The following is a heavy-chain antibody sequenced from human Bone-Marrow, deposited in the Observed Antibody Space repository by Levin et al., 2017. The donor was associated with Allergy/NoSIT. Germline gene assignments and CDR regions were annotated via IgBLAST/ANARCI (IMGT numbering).Heavy chain of an antibody. CDR1: GFTFNEYY. Sequence: GGSLRLSCAASGFTFNEYYMSWVRQAPGKGLEWVAYITSSGINEYYADSVKGRFTISRDNTKNSLHLQMNSLRPGDTAVYYCAKLSGDHVDYWGQGTLVTVSS. CDR2: ITSSGINE. J-gene: IGHJ4*02. D-gene: IGHD2-21*02. V-gene: IGHV3-11*01. CDR3: AKLSGDHVDY.